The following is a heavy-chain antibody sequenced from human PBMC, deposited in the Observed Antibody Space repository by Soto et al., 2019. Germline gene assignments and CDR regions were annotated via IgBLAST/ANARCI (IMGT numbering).Heavy chain of an antibody. V-gene: IGHV3-15*01. D-gene: IGHD3-10*02. J-gene: IGHJ2*01. CDR2: IKSKTDGGTT. CDR3: TTDPASLMFFFFQAEDGIRDTVPVSAFLLNRSSDL. Sequence: KGQEWLGRIKSKTDGGTTDYAAPVKGRFTISRDDSKNTLYLQMNSLKTEDTAVYYCTTDPASLMFFFFQAEDGIRDTVPVSAFLLNRSSDL.